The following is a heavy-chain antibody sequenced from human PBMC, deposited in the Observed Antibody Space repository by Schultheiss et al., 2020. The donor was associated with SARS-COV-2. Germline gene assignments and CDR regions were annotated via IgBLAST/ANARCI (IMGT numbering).Heavy chain of an antibody. J-gene: IGHJ4*02. D-gene: IGHD3-22*01. CDR2: ISSSSSDI. Sequence: GGSLRLSCAASGFTFSSYSMNWVRQAPGKGLEWVSSISSSSSDIYYADSVKGRFTISRDNAKNSLYLQMNSLRAEDTAVYYCARDGRSTMSPYDYWGQGTLVTVSS. CDR3: ARDGRSTMSPYDY. V-gene: IGHV3-21*01. CDR1: GFTFSSYS.